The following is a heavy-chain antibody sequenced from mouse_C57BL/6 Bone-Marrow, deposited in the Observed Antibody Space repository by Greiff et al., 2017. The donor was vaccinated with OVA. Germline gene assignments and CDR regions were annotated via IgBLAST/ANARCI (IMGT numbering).Heavy chain of an antibody. J-gene: IGHJ1*03. CDR1: GFTFSDYY. D-gene: IGHD4-1*01. CDR2: ISNGGGST. Sequence: EVHLVESGGGLVQPGGSLKLSCAASGFTFSDYYMYWVRQTPEKRLEWVAYISNGGGSTYSPDTVKGRFTISRDNAKNTLYLQMSRLKSEDTAMYYCARTNWDDWYFDVWGTGTTVTVSS. CDR3: ARTNWDDWYFDV. V-gene: IGHV5-12*01.